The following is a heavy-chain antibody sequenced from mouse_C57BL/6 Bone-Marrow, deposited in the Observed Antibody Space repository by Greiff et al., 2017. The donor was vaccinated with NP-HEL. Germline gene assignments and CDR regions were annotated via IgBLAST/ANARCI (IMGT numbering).Heavy chain of an antibody. CDR2: FYPGSGSI. CDR3: ARNEEGVWLRRGAWFAY. J-gene: IGHJ3*01. CDR1: GYTFTEYT. V-gene: IGHV1-62-2*01. Sequence: VQLQQSGAELVKPGASVKLSCKASGYTFTEYTIHWVKQRSGQGLEWIGWFYPGSGSIKYNEKFKDKATLTADKSSSTVYMELSRLTSEDSAVYFCARNEEGVWLRRGAWFAYWGQGTLVTVSA. D-gene: IGHD2-2*01.